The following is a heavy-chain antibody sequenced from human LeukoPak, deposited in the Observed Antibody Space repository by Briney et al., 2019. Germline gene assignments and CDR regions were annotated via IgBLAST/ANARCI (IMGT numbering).Heavy chain of an antibody. V-gene: IGHV4-61*02. J-gene: IGHJ6*03. D-gene: IGHD1-7*01. Sequence: SETLSLTCTVSGGSISSGSYNWSWIRQPAGKGREWIGRIYTSGGTNYNPSLKSRVTISVDTSKNQFSLKLSSVTAADTAVYYCAREGDYNWNYRAYYYYYMDVWGKGTTVTVSS. CDR2: IYTSGGT. CDR3: AREGDYNWNYRAYYYYYMDV. CDR1: GGSISSGSYN.